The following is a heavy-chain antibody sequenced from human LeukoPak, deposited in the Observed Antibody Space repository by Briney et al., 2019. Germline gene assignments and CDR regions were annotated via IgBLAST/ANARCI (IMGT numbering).Heavy chain of an antibody. CDR1: GGSFSGYY. J-gene: IGHJ2*01. Sequence: PSETLSLTCAVYGGSFSGYYWSWIRQPPGKGLEWIGEINHSGSTNYNPSPKSRVTISVDTSKNQFSLKLSSVTAADTAVCYCARGGGPWYFELWGRGTLVTVSS. V-gene: IGHV4-34*01. D-gene: IGHD3-10*01. CDR2: INHSGST. CDR3: ARGGGPWYFEL.